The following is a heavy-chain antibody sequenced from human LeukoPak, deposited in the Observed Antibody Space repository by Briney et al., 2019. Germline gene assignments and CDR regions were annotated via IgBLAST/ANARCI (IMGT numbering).Heavy chain of an antibody. V-gene: IGHV3-74*01. Sequence: QPGGSLRLSCAASGFTFSSYWMSWVHQAPGKGLMWVSQINSDGSATSCADPVKGRCTISRDNAKNMLYLEMNSLRVEDTAVCFCTRDHGLDVWGQGTTVTVSS. J-gene: IGHJ6*02. CDR2: INSDGSAT. CDR3: TRDHGLDV. CDR1: GFTFSSYW.